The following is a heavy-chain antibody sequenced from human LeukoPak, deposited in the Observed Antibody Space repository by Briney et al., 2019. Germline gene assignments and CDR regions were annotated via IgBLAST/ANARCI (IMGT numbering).Heavy chain of an antibody. J-gene: IGHJ4*02. CDR3: ARDTGTVVDY. V-gene: IGHV4-59*01. D-gene: IGHD4-23*01. CDR1: GGSISSYY. Sequence: SETLSLTCTVSGGSISSYYWSWIRQPLGKGLEWIGYIYYSGSTNYNPSLKSRVTISVDTSKNQFSLKLSSVTAADTAVYYCARDTGTVVDYWGQGTLVTVSS. CDR2: IYYSGST.